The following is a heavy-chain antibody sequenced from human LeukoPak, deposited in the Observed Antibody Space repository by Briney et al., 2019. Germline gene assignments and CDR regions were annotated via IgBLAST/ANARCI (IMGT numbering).Heavy chain of an antibody. CDR2: VSYTGDTT. D-gene: IGHD2-2*01. CDR1: GFTFTNYA. J-gene: IGHJ4*02. CDR3: AKALSAYAPLDY. V-gene: IGHV3-23*01. Sequence: GGSLRLSCEASGFTFTNYAMNWVRQAPGGGLEWVSDVSYTGDTTYYADSVKGRFTISRDNMKNMLYLQMNSLRAEDTAVYYCAKALSAYAPLDYWGQGTLVTVSS.